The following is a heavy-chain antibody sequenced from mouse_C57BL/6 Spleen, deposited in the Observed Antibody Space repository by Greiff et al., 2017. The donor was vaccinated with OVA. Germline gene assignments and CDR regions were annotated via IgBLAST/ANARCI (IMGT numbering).Heavy chain of an antibody. V-gene: IGHV1-47*01. J-gene: IGHJ4*01. Sequence: VQLKESGAELVKPGASVKMSCKASGYTFTTYPIEWMKQNHGKSLEWIGNFHPYNDDNKYNEKFKGKATMTVEKSSSTVYLELSRLTADATAVYDCARGEYDGGMDDWGKGTSVTVSS. CDR3: ARGEYDGGMDD. CDR1: GYTFTTYP. D-gene: IGHD2-14*01. CDR2: FHPYNDDN.